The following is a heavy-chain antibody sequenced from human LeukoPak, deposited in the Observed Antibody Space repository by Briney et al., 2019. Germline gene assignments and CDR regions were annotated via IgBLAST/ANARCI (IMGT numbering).Heavy chain of an antibody. CDR1: GGTFSSYA. D-gene: IGHD3-22*01. CDR3: ARSEEYYYDSSGYYSWYFDL. CDR2: IIPIFGTA. V-gene: IGHV1-69*01. J-gene: IGHJ2*01. Sequence: SVKVSCKASGGTFSSYAISWVRQAPGQGLEWMGGIIPIFGTANYAQKFQGRVTITADESTSTAYMELSSLRSDDTAVYYCARSEEYYYDSSGYYSWYFDLWGRGTLVTVSS.